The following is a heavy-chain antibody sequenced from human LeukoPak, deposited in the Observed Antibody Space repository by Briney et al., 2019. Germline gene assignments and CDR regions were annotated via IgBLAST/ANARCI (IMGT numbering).Heavy chain of an antibody. D-gene: IGHD5-18*01. J-gene: IGHJ4*02. CDR1: GYTFTGYY. Sequence: ASVKVSCKASGYTFTGYYMHWVRQAPGQGLEWMGWINPNSGGTNYAQKFQGRVTMTRDTSISTAYMELSRLRSDDTAVYYCARLTKSLRGYSYAYFDYWGQGTLVPVSS. V-gene: IGHV1-2*02. CDR2: INPNSGGT. CDR3: ARLTKSLRGYSYAYFDY.